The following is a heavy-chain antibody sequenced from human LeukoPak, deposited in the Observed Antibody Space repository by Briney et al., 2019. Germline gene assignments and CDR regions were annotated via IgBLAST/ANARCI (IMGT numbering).Heavy chain of an antibody. CDR1: GGTFSSYA. D-gene: IGHD3-9*01. J-gene: IGHJ3*02. CDR2: IIPIFGTA. CDR3: ARESHLLRYFDTGGAYDI. Sequence: GASVKVSCKASGGTFSSYAISWVRQAPGQGLEWMGGIIPIFGTANYAQKFQGRVTITADESTSTAYMELSSLRSEDTAVYYCARESHLLRYFDTGGAYDIWGQGTMVTVSS. V-gene: IGHV1-69*13.